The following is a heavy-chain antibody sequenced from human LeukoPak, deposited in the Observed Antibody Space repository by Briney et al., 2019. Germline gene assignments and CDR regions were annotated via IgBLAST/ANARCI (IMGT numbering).Heavy chain of an antibody. V-gene: IGHV3-66*01. CDR3: AKGRYSGYGYLDY. D-gene: IGHD5-12*01. CDR2: IYSGGST. CDR1: GFTVSSNC. J-gene: IGHJ4*02. Sequence: GGSLRLSCAASGFTVSSNCMSWVRQAPGKGLEWVSVIYSGGSTYYADSVKGRFTISRDNSKNTLYLQMNSLRAEDTAVYYCAKGRYSGYGYLDYWGQGTLVTVSS.